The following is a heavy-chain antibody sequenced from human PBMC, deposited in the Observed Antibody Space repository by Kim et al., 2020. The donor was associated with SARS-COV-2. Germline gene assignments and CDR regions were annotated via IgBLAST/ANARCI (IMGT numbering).Heavy chain of an antibody. V-gene: IGHV3-30-3*01. Sequence: GGSLRLSCAASGFTFSSYAMHWVRQAPGKGLEWVAVISYDGSNKYYADSVKGRFTISRDNSKNTLYLQMNSLRAEDTAVYYCARTFGGYSGGDYWGQGTLVTVSS. CDR2: ISYDGSNK. D-gene: IGHD5-18*01. CDR3: ARTFGGYSGGDY. CDR1: GFTFSSYA. J-gene: IGHJ4*02.